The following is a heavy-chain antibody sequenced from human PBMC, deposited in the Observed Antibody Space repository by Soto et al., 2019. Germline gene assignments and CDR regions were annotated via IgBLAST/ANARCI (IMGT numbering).Heavy chain of an antibody. CDR3: ARDLRGGSYGMDV. CDR1: GGSINSGDYY. CDR2: IFYSGST. Sequence: QVQLQESGPGLVKPSQTLSLTCTVSGGSINSGDYYWSWIRQHPGKGLEWIGYIFYSGSTYYNPSLKSRVTISVDTSKNQFSLKLSSVTAADTAVYYSARDLRGGSYGMDVWGQGTTVTVSS. J-gene: IGHJ6*02. V-gene: IGHV4-31*03. D-gene: IGHD3-10*01.